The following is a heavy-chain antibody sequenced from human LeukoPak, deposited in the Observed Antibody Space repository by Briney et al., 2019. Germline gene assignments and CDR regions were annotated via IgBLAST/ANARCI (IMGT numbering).Heavy chain of an antibody. V-gene: IGHV3-23*01. Sequence: GGSLRLSCAASGLTFSRYAMTWVRQAPGKGLEWVSSIPVSGDPTYYADSVRGRFTVSRDNSKSSLYLQMNGLRAEDTAVYYCARDRWGLDYWGQGTLVTVSS. CDR3: ARDRWGLDY. D-gene: IGHD3-16*01. J-gene: IGHJ4*02. CDR2: IPVSGDPT. CDR1: GLTFSRYA.